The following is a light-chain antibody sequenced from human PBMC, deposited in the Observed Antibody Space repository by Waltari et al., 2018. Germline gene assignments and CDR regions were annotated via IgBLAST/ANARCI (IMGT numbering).Light chain of an antibody. V-gene: IGKV1-8*01. Sequence: AIRITQSPSSLSASTGDRVTITCRASQGISSYLAWYQQKPGKAPKLLIYAASTLQSGVTSRFSGSGSGTDFTLTISCLQSEDFATYYCQQYYSYPRGGLTFGGGTKVEIK. CDR3: QQYYSYPRGGLT. CDR2: AAS. J-gene: IGKJ4*01. CDR1: QGISSY.